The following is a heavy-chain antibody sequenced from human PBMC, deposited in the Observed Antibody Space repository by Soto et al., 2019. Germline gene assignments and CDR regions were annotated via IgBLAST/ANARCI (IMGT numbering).Heavy chain of an antibody. V-gene: IGHV4-30-4*02. D-gene: IGHD3-22*01. CDR1: GGSISIDDYY. CDR2: IYYSGST. Sequence: SDTLSLTCSVSGGSISIDDYYWSWIRQPPGKGLEWIGYIYYSGSTDYNPSLKRRTSISVDTSKNEFSLRLNSVTVADTAVYYCARAYWYDNSGNSFNYWGQGTLVTVSS. J-gene: IGHJ4*02. CDR3: ARAYWYDNSGNSFNY.